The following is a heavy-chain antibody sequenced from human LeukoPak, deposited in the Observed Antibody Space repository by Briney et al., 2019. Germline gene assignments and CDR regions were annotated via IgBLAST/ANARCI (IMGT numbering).Heavy chain of an antibody. D-gene: IGHD2-2*01. CDR1: GYSFTSYW. CDR3: ARQGLEYQLLVDAFDI. CDR2: IYPGDSDT. V-gene: IGHV5-51*01. Sequence: GESLKISCKGSGYSFTSYWIGWVRQMPGKGLEWMGIIYPGDSDTRYSPSFQGQVTISADKSISTAYLQWSSLKASDTATYYCARQGLEYQLLVDAFDIWGQGTMVTVSS. J-gene: IGHJ3*02.